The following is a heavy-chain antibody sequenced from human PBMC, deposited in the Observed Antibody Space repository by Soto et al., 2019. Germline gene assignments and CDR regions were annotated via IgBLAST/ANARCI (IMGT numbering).Heavy chain of an antibody. CDR3: NPLCSSPSCSYMDV. J-gene: IGHJ6*03. Sequence: EVQLLESGGGLVQPGGSLRLSCAASGFTFSSYAMSWVRQAPGKGLEWVSAISGSGDSTFYADSVKGRFAISRDNSKNTLYLQMNCLRAEDTALYYCNPLCSSPSCSYMDVWGKGTTVTFSS. CDR1: GFTFSSYA. CDR2: ISGSGDST. V-gene: IGHV3-23*01. D-gene: IGHD2-2*01.